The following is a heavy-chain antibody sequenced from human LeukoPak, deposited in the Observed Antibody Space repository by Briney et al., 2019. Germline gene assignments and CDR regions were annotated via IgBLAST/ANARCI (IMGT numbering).Heavy chain of an antibody. V-gene: IGHV1-3*02. CDR1: GYTFTSYA. CDR3: ARDLAYNYGDPHYFDY. CDR2: SNAGNGNT. Sequence: ASVKVSCKASGYTFTSYAMHWVRQAPGQRLEWMGWSNAGNGNTKYSQEFQGRVTMTTDTSMTTAYMEMRSLRSDDTAVYYCARDLAYNYGDPHYFDYWGQGTLVTVSS. J-gene: IGHJ4*02. D-gene: IGHD5-24*01.